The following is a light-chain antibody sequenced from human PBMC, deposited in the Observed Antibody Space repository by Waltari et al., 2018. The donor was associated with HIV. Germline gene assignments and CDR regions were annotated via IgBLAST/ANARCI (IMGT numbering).Light chain of an antibody. J-gene: IGKJ4*01. V-gene: IGKV1-12*01. CDR1: QGISTY. CDR2: GTS. Sequence: QMTQSPFSVSASVGDRVTVTCRASQGISTYLAWYQQKPGRAPKLLIFGTSTLQSGVPPGFRGSGSGTDFTLTISDLQPEDFATYYCQQAYSFPLTFGGGTRVE. CDR3: QQAYSFPLT.